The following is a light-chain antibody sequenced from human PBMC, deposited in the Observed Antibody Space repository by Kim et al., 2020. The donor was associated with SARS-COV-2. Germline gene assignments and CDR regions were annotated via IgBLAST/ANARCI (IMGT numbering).Light chain of an antibody. CDR3: QQYSIYLT. J-gene: IGKJ1*01. CDR1: QGISSA. CDR2: GAS. V-gene: IGKV1-13*02. Sequence: SASIGDRVPISCRTSQGISSALAWYQQTPGKAPKLVIYGASNLESAVPSRFSGSGSGTEFTLTITSLQPDDVATYYCQQYSIYLTFGQGTKVDIK.